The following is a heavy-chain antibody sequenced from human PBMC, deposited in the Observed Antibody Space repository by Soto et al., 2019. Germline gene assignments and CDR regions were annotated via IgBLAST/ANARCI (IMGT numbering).Heavy chain of an antibody. CDR2: INAGNGNT. V-gene: IGHV1-3*01. Sequence: QVQLVQSGAEVKKPGASVKVSCKASGYTFTSYAMHWVRQAPGQRLEWMGWINAGNGNTKYSQKFQGRVTITRDTSASTAYMELSSLRSEDTAVYYCASSDYGSGNYWGFDYWGQGTLVTVSS. CDR3: ASSDYGSGNYWGFDY. D-gene: IGHD3-10*01. CDR1: GYTFTSYA. J-gene: IGHJ4*02.